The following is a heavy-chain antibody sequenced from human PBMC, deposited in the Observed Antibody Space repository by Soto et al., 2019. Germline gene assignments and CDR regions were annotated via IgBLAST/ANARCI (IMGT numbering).Heavy chain of an antibody. Sequence: QVQLQQWGAGLLKPSETLSLTCAVYGGSFNGYYWSWIRQPPGKGLEWIGEINHSGSTNYNPSLKSRVTISVDTSKNQFSLKLSSVTAADTAVYYCARGIWLRSSFDSWGQGTLVTGSS. J-gene: IGHJ4*02. CDR2: INHSGST. CDR3: ARGIWLRSSFDS. D-gene: IGHD5-12*01. V-gene: IGHV4-34*01. CDR1: GGSFNGYY.